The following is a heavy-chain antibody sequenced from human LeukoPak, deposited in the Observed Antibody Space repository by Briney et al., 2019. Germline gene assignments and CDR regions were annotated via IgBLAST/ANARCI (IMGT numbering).Heavy chain of an antibody. CDR3: ARGLTVGAVLDY. CDR1: GFTFSSYE. CDR2: ISSSGSTI. J-gene: IGHJ4*02. D-gene: IGHD1-26*01. Sequence: QPGGSLRLSCAASGFTFSSYEMNWVRQAPGKGLEWVSYISSSGSTIYYADSVKGRFTISRDNAKNTLYLQMNSLRAEDTAVYYCARGLTVGAVLDYWGQGTLVTVSS. V-gene: IGHV3-48*03.